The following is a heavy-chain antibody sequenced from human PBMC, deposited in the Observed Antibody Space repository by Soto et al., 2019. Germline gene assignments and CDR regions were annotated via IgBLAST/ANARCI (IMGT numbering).Heavy chain of an antibody. V-gene: IGHV5-51*01. CDR3: ARRDGFKIDY. CDR1: GDSFWNYW. CDR2: IYPGDSDI. J-gene: IGHJ4*02. D-gene: IGHD5-12*01. Sequence: GESLKLSCTGSGDSFWNYWIGWVRQMPGKGLEWMGIIYPGDSDIRYSPSFQGQVTISADKSISTAYLQWRSLKASDTATYYCARRDGFKIDYWGQGTPVTVSS.